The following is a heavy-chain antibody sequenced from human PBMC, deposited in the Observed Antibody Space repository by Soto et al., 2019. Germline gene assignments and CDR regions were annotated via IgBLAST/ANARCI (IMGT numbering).Heavy chain of an antibody. CDR3: AACTAMGELYYFDY. J-gene: IGHJ4*02. CDR1: GFTFSSYD. V-gene: IGHV3-23*01. D-gene: IGHD5-18*01. Sequence: PGWSLRLSCAASGFTFSSYDMSWVRQAPGKGLEWVSCISGSGGSAYYADSVKGRFTISRDNSKNTLYLQMNSLRAEDTAVYYCAACTAMGELYYFDYSGQGPLVTVPS. CDR2: ISGSGGSA.